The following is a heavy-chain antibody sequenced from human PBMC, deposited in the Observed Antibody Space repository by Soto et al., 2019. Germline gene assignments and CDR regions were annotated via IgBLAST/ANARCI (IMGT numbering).Heavy chain of an antibody. CDR1: GFTFSSYG. J-gene: IGHJ4*02. CDR3: AREPLSWDDSGPWYDY. CDR2: IWYDGSNK. D-gene: IGHD1-26*01. V-gene: IGHV3-33*01. Sequence: PGGSLRLSCAASGFTFSSYGMHWVRQAPGKGLEWVAVIWYDGSNKYYADSVKGRFTISRDNSKNTLYLQMNSLRAEDTAVYYCAREPLSWDDSGPWYDYWSQGTLVTVSS.